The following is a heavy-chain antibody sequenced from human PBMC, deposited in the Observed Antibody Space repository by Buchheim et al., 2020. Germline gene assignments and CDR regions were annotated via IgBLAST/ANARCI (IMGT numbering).Heavy chain of an antibody. D-gene: IGHD6-19*01. CDR3: ARSSPRGSIAVAGTYFDY. J-gene: IGHJ4*02. CDR2: INPSGGST. V-gene: IGHV1-46*01. Sequence: QVQLVQSGAEVKKPGASVKVSCKASGYTFTSYYMHWVRQAPGQGLEWMGIINPSGGSTSYAQKFKGRVTMTRDTSTSTVYMELSSLRSEDTAVYYCARSSPRGSIAVAGTYFDYWGQGTL. CDR1: GYTFTSYY.